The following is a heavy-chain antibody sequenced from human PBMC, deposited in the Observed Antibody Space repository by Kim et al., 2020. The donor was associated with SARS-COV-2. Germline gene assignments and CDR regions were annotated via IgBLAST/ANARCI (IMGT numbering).Heavy chain of an antibody. CDR3: ARDGGSGGYYILDY. J-gene: IGHJ4*02. CDR2: INWDGSEK. V-gene: IGHV3-7*01. D-gene: IGHD3-22*01. CDR1: GFTFSSMYW. Sequence: GGSLRLSCSASGFTFSSMYWMTWVREAPGKGLEWVAYINWDGSEKYYVDSVKGRFTISIDNAKNSLYLQMNSLRVEDTAVYYCARDGGSGGYYILDYWGQGILVTVSS.